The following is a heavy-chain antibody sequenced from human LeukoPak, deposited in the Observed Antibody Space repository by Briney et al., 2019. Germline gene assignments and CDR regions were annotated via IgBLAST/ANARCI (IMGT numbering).Heavy chain of an antibody. CDR2: IYYSGST. J-gene: IGHJ4*02. CDR1: GGSISSYY. CDR3: ARAGLRDILTGYPGPVGY. V-gene: IGHV4-59*08. D-gene: IGHD3-9*01. Sequence: NSSETLSLTCTVSGGSISSYYWSWIRQPPGKGLEWIGYIYYSGSTYYNPSLKSRVTISVDTSKNQFSLKLSSVTAADTAVYYCARAGLRDILTGYPGPVGYWGQGTLVTVSS.